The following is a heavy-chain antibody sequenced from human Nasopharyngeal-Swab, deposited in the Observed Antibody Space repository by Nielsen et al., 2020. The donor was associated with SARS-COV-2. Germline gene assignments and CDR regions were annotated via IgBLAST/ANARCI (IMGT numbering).Heavy chain of an antibody. CDR1: GFTFSSYG. Sequence: GSLRLSCAASGFTFSSYGMHWVRQAPGKGLEWVAVIWYDGSNKYYADSVKGRFTISRDNSKNTLYLQMNSLRAEDTAAYYCARGSPKRYSGYDFPSFDYWDQGTLVTVSS. CDR3: ARGSPKRYSGYDFPSFDY. CDR2: IWYDGSNK. D-gene: IGHD5-12*01. J-gene: IGHJ4*02. V-gene: IGHV3-33*01.